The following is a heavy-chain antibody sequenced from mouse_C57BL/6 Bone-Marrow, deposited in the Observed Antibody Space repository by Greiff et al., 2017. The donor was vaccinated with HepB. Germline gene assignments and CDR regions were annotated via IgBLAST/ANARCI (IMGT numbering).Heavy chain of an antibody. Sequence: QVQLQQSGAELVKPGASVKLSCKASGYTFTSYWMQWVKQRPGQGLEWIGEIDPSDSYTNYNQKFKGKATLTVDTSSSTAYMQLSSLTSEDSAVYYCAIYSKAYAMDYWGQGTSVTVSS. D-gene: IGHD2-5*01. CDR2: IDPSDSYT. CDR3: AIYSKAYAMDY. V-gene: IGHV1-50*01. CDR1: GYTFTSYW. J-gene: IGHJ4*01.